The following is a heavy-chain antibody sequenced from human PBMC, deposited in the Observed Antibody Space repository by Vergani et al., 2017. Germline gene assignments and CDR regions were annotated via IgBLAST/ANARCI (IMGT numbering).Heavy chain of an antibody. CDR3: ARSDFWSGYTPKYYYYYYMDV. V-gene: IGHV3-21*01. Sequence: EVQLVESGGGLVKPGGSLRLSCAASGFTFSSYSMNWVRQAPGKGLEWVSSISSSSSYIYYADSVKGRFTISRDNVKNSLYLQMNSLRAEDTAVYYCARSDFWSGYTPKYYYYYYMDVWGKXP. D-gene: IGHD3-3*01. CDR1: GFTFSSYS. J-gene: IGHJ6*03. CDR2: ISSSSSYI.